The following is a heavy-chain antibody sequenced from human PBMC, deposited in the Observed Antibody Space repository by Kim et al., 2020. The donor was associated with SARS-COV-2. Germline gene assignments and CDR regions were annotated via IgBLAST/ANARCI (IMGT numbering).Heavy chain of an antibody. J-gene: IGHJ5*02. CDR1: GYIFTSYW. V-gene: IGHV5-51*01. Sequence: ESLKISCKTSGYIFTSYWIGWVRQMPGKGLEWMGLIYPDNSDTRYNPSFQGHVTISADNSITTAYLQWSSLEASDTAIYYCARQGVPFYNWLDPWGQGTPVIVSS. CDR3: ARQGVPFYNWLDP. CDR2: IYPDNSDT. D-gene: IGHD2-2*01.